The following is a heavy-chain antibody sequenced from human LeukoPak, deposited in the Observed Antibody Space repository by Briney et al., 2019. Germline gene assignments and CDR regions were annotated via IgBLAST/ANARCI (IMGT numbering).Heavy chain of an antibody. Sequence: SETLSLTCTVSRVSMSSYFWTWIRQPAGKGLEWIGRIHPSGRANYNPSLKSRVTMSVDTSNNQYSLSLGSVTAADTAIYYCARDDFYSGGGRNWFDLWGQGALVTVSS. CDR3: ARDDFYSGGGRNWFDL. CDR1: RVSMSSYF. CDR2: IHPSGRA. J-gene: IGHJ5*02. D-gene: IGHD3-3*01. V-gene: IGHV4-4*07.